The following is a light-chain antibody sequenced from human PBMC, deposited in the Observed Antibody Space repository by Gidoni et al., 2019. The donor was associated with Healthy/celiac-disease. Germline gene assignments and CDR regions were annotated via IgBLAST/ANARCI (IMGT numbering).Light chain of an antibody. J-gene: IGKJ1*01. CDR3: QQYNNWPGT. CDR1: QSVSSN. Sequence: EIVMTQSPATLSVSPGERATLSCRASQSVSSNLAWYQQKPGQAPRLLIYGASTKATGIPARFSGCGSGTEFTLTIRRLQSEAFAVYYCQQYNNWPGTFGQGTKVEIK. CDR2: GAS. V-gene: IGKV3-15*01.